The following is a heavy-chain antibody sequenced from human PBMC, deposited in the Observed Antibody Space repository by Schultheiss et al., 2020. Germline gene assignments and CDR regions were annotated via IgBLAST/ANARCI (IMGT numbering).Heavy chain of an antibody. D-gene: IGHD3-10*01. V-gene: IGHV3-53*05. J-gene: IGHJ4*02. CDR3: AKEGIWFGELLPLYYFDY. Sequence: GGSLRLSCAASGFSVSSNYMTWVRQAPGKGLEWVSVIYSGGDTYYADSVKGRFTISRDNAKNSLYLQMNSLRAEDTALYYCAKEGIWFGELLPLYYFDYWGQGTLVTVSS. CDR1: GFSVSSNY. CDR2: IYSGGDT.